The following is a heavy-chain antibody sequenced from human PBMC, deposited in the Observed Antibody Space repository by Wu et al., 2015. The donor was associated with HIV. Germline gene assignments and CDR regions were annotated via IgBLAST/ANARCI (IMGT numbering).Heavy chain of an antibody. V-gene: IGHV1-2*02. Sequence: QVQLAQSVSEIKKLGASVKVSCKASGYPFTNYFIHWVRQAPGRGLEWMAWINPHSGETHYAQKFQGRVTLTRDTSISTAYMDLSGLTSDDTAIYFCATDSRDYNDENGFSYYYFDHWGQGTLVTVSS. CDR2: INPHSGET. CDR3: ATDSRDYNDENGFSYYYFDH. CDR1: GYPFTNYF. J-gene: IGHJ4*02. D-gene: IGHD3-10*01.